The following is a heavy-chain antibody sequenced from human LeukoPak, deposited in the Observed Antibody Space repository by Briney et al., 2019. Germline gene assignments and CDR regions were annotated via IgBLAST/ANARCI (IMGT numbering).Heavy chain of an antibody. Sequence: GGSLRLSCAASGFTFSIYAISWVRQAPGKGLEWVSAISVSGGSTYYADSVRGRFTISRDNSKNTLYLQMNSLRAEDTAVYYCAKGEDTAMVMYYYYGMDVWGQGTTVTVSS. CDR1: GFTFSIYA. J-gene: IGHJ6*02. V-gene: IGHV3-23*01. CDR2: ISVSGGST. D-gene: IGHD5-18*01. CDR3: AKGEDTAMVMYYYYGMDV.